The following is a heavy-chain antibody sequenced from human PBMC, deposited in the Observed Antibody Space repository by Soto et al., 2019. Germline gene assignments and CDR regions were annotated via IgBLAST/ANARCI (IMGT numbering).Heavy chain of an antibody. CDR3: AHRKDGGRSGWARYYFDY. D-gene: IGHD6-19*01. CDR2: IYWDDDK. Sequence: QITLKESGPTLVKPTQTLTLTCTFSGFSLSTRGVGVGWIRQPPGKALEWLALIYWDDDKRYSPSLKSRLTITKAAYKNQVVLTMTNMDPVDTATYYCAHRKDGGRSGWARYYFDYWGQGTLVTVSS. V-gene: IGHV2-5*02. CDR1: GFSLSTRGVG. J-gene: IGHJ4*02.